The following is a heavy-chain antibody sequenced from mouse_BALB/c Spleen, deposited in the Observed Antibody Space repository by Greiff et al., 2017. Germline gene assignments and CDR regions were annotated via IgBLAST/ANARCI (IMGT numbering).Heavy chain of an antibody. D-gene: IGHD2-3*01. CDR3: ARESVYDGYYAFAY. Sequence: EVKLMESGPGLVKPSQSLSLTCTVTGYSITSDYAWNWIRQFPGNKLEWMGYISYSGSTSYNPSLKSRISITRDTSKNQFFLQLNSVTTEDTATYYCARESVYDGYYAFAYWGQGTLVTVSA. CDR2: ISYSGST. J-gene: IGHJ3*01. CDR1: GYSITSDYA. V-gene: IGHV3-2*02.